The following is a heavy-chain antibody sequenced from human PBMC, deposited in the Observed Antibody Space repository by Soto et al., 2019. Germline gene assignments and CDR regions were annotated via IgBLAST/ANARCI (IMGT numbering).Heavy chain of an antibody. J-gene: IGHJ6*02. CDR1: GYSFTSYW. V-gene: IGHV5-51*01. CDR3: ARHGSRLRVGPIYGMDV. Sequence: HGESLKISCKGSGYSFTSYWIGWVRQMPGKGLEWMGIIYPGDSDTRYSPSFQGQVTISADKSISTAYLQWGSLKASDTAMYYCARHGSRLRVGPIYGMDVWGQGTTVCVSS. CDR2: IYPGDSDT. D-gene: IGHD1-26*01.